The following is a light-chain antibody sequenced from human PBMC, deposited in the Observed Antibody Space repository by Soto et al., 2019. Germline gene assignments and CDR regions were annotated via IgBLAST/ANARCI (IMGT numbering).Light chain of an antibody. Sequence: IQLTQSPSSLSASVGDSVTITCRASQGIITYLAWYQQKPGQAPNLLIYGSSTLQSGVPLRFSGSGSGTDFTLTINSLQAEDFATYYCQQTRSYPSTFGGGTKVDIK. J-gene: IGKJ4*01. V-gene: IGKV1-9*01. CDR2: GSS. CDR3: QQTRSYPST. CDR1: QGIITY.